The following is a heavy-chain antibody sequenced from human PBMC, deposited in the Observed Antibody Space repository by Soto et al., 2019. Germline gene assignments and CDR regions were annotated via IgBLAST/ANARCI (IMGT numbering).Heavy chain of an antibody. V-gene: IGHV3-9*01. Sequence: EVQLVESGGGLVQPGRSLRLSCAASGFTFDDYAMHWVRQTPGKGLEWVSGISWNSGSIGYADSVKGRFTISRDNAKNSLYLQMNSLRAEDTALYYCAKGVLWFGEGSTFNEGYFDYWGQGTLVTVSS. CDR1: GFTFDDYA. CDR2: ISWNSGSI. J-gene: IGHJ4*02. CDR3: AKGVLWFGEGSTFNEGYFDY. D-gene: IGHD3-10*01.